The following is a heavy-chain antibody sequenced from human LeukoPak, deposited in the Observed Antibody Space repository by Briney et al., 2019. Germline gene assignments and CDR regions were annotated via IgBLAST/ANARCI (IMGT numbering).Heavy chain of an antibody. CDR2: IYHSGST. CDR1: GGSISSSYW. D-gene: IGHD6-6*01. CDR3: ARDPPFGIAALDV. J-gene: IGHJ6*02. Sequence: SETLSLTCAVSGGSISSSYWWSWVRQPPGKGLEWIGEIYHSGSTNYNPSLKSRVTISVDKSKNQFSLKLSSVTAADTALYYCARDPPFGIAALDVWGQGTTVTVSS. V-gene: IGHV4-4*02.